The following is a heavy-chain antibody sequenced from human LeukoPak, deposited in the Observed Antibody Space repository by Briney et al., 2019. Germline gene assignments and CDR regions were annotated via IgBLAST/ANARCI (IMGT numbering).Heavy chain of an antibody. Sequence: ASVKVSCKASGGTFSSYAISWVRQAPGQGLEWMGGIIPIFGTANYAQKFQGRVTITTDESTSTAYMELSSLRSEDTAVYYCAREGPHGVVVPYFDYWGQGTLATVSS. J-gene: IGHJ4*02. D-gene: IGHD2-2*01. V-gene: IGHV1-69*05. CDR1: GGTFSSYA. CDR2: IIPIFGTA. CDR3: AREGPHGVVVPYFDY.